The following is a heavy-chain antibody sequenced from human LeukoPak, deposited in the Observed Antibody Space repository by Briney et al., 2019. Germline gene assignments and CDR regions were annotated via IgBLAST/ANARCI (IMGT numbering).Heavy chain of an antibody. J-gene: IGHJ4*02. CDR2: INPSGGRT. D-gene: IGHD1-1*01. CDR3: ARGTTDAY. V-gene: IGHV1-46*01. Sequence: ASVKVCCKASGYPVTSYYINWVRQDPGQGLDWMGVINPSGGRTRYAQKFQGRVTMTGDPSTRTVYMQLSSLTSDDTAVYYCARGTTDAYWGQGTPVTVSS. CDR1: GYPVTSYY.